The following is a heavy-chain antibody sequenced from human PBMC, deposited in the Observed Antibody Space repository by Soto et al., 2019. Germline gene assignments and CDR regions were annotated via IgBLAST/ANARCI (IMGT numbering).Heavy chain of an antibody. Sequence: GKVSCKASGYTFTGYYVHWVRQAPGQGLEWMGWINPNDGGTNYAQNFQDRVTITSDTSVTTAYMELSRLTSDDTAVYFCARDSYSGSYVHWGQGTLVTVSS. CDR3: ARDSYSGSYVH. D-gene: IGHD1-26*01. CDR2: INPNDGGT. V-gene: IGHV1-2*02. J-gene: IGHJ4*02. CDR1: GYTFTGYY.